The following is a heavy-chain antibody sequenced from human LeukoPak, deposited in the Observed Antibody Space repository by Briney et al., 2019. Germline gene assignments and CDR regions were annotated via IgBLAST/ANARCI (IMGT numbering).Heavy chain of an antibody. J-gene: IGHJ6*04. V-gene: IGHV3-66*01. CDR3: AELGITMIGGV. CDR2: IYSGGST. Sequence: GGSLRLSCAASAFSVCSNYMTWVRQAPGKGLEWVSLIYSGGSTYYADSVKGRFTISRDNSKNTLYLQMNSLRAEDTAVYYCAELGITMIGGVWGKGTTVTISS. CDR1: AFSVCSNY. D-gene: IGHD3-10*02.